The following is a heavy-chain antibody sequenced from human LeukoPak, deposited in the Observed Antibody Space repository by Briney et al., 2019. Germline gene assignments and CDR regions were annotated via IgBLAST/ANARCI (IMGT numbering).Heavy chain of an antibody. Sequence: GRSLRLSCAASGFTFDDHAMHWVRQAPGKGLEWVSGISGSIGYADSVKGRFTISRDNAKNSLYLQMNSLRAEDTALYYCAKGRDKYQLLSKNWFDPWGQGTLVTVSS. CDR1: GFTFDDHA. D-gene: IGHD2-2*01. V-gene: IGHV3-9*01. J-gene: IGHJ5*02. CDR2: ISGSI. CDR3: AKGRDKYQLLSKNWFDP.